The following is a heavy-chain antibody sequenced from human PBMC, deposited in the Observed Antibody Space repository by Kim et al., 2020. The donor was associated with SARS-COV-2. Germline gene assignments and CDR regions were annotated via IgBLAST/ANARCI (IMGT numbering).Heavy chain of an antibody. D-gene: IGHD2-2*02. CDR1: GFNFSSYW. CDR3: ASDHFWCSSTSCYTTDAFDI. J-gene: IGHJ3*02. CDR2: IKQDGSEK. Sequence: GGSLRLSCAASGFNFSSYWMSWVRQAPGKGLEWVANIKQDGSEKYYVDSVKGRFTISRDNAKNSLYLQMNSLRAEDTAVYYCASDHFWCSSTSCYTTDAFDIWGQGTIVTVSS. V-gene: IGHV3-7*03.